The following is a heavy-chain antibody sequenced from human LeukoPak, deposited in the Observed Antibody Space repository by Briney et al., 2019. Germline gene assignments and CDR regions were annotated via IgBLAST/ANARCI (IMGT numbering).Heavy chain of an antibody. CDR1: GFSFSNYW. D-gene: IGHD5-12*01. CDR2: IRQDGSEK. Sequence: AGGSLRLSCAASGFSFSNYWMSWVRQAPGKGLEWVANIRQDGSEKYYVDSVKGRFTISRDNAKNSLYLQMNSLRAEDTAVYYCARGNIVATMGWFDPWGQGTLVTVSS. V-gene: IGHV3-7*04. CDR3: ARGNIVATMGWFDP. J-gene: IGHJ5*02.